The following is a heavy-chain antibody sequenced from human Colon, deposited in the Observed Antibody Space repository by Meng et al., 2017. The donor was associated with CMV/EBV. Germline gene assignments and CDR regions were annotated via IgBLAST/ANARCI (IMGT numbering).Heavy chain of an antibody. D-gene: IGHD1-26*01. CDR1: GGSISGHS. J-gene: IGHJ4*02. Sequence: VSGGSISGHSWSWIRLSPGKGLQWIGYFAPDRDTKYNPSLKSRITISDDTSKNQVSLKLSSVTAADTAVYYCARHANFEGSYPFDYWGQGVLVTVSS. CDR2: FAPDRDT. V-gene: IGHV4-59*08. CDR3: ARHANFEGSYPFDY.